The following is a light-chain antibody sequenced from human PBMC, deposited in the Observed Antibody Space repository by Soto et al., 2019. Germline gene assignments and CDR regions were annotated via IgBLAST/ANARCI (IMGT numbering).Light chain of an antibody. V-gene: IGLV2-14*01. J-gene: IGLJ2*01. CDR3: SSYTSSSTVV. Sequence: QSALTQPASVSGSPGQSITISCTGTSSDVGGYNYVSWYQQHPGKAPKLMIYDVSHRPSGVSNRCSGSNSGNTASLTISGLPAEDEAYYYCSSYTSSSTVVFGGGTKLTVL. CDR1: SSDVGGYNY. CDR2: DVS.